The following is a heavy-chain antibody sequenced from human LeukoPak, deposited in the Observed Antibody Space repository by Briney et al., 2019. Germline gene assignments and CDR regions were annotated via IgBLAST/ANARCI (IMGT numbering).Heavy chain of an antibody. J-gene: IGHJ4*02. CDR2: IIPIFGTA. CDR1: GGTFSSYA. D-gene: IGHD5-18*01. CDR3: ASRSGYSYGYWYFDH. V-gene: IGHV1-69*13. Sequence: SVKVSCKASGGTFSSYAISWVRQAPGQGLEWMGGIIPIFGTANYAQKFQGRVTITADESTSTAYMELSSLRSEDTAVYYCASRSGYSYGYWYFDHWGQGTLVTVSS.